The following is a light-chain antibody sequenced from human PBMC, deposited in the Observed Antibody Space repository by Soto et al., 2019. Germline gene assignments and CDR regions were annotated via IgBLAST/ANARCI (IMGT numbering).Light chain of an antibody. Sequence: EIVLTQSPGTLSLSPGERATLSCRASQSVTSNYLAWYQQKPGQAPRLLIYGASSRATGTPDRFSGSGSEKDSTLTISRLEPEDFAVYSCQQYGNSPPTFGGGTKVDIK. CDR1: QSVTSNY. V-gene: IGKV3-20*01. J-gene: IGKJ4*01. CDR2: GAS. CDR3: QQYGNSPPT.